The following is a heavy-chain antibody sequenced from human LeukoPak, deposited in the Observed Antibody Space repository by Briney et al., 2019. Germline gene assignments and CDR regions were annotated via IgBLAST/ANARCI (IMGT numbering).Heavy chain of an antibody. J-gene: IGHJ6*03. V-gene: IGHV3-23*01. CDR2: ISGSGGST. D-gene: IGHD6-6*01. CDR1: GFTFSSYA. CDR3: AKRGPARTMDSSYYYYMDV. Sequence: GGSLRLSCAATGFTFSSYAMSWVRQAPGKGLEWISAISGSGGSTYYADSVKGRFTISRDNSKNTLYLQMNSLRAEDTAVYYCAKRGPARTMDSSYYYYMDVWGKGTTVTVSS.